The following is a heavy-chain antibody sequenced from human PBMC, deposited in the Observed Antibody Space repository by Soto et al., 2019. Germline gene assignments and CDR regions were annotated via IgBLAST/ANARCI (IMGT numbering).Heavy chain of an antibody. CDR3: AREGGPGYSYGHFAY. V-gene: IGHV1-69*01. CDR1: GGTFSSYT. D-gene: IGHD5-18*01. Sequence: QVQLVQSGAEVKKPGSSVKVSCKAFGGTFSSYTITWVRQAPGQGLEWMGGIIPLFGTAHYSQKFEGRITTTADDSTSTAHMDLTTLSSEDTAVYYGAREGGPGYSYGHFAYWGQGTLVTVSS. J-gene: IGHJ4*02. CDR2: IIPLFGTA.